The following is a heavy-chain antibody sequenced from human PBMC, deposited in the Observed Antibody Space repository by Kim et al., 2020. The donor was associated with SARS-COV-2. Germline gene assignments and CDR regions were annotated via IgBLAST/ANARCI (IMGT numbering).Heavy chain of an antibody. CDR3: AKGKSYGLKYYFDY. CDR2: ISYDGSNK. Sequence: GGSLRLSCAASGFTFSSYGMHWVRQAPGKGLEWVAVISYDGSNKYYADSVKGRFTISRDNSKNTLYLQMNSLRAEDTAVYYCAKGKSYGLKYYFDYWGQG. D-gene: IGHD5-18*01. J-gene: IGHJ4*02. V-gene: IGHV3-30*18. CDR1: GFTFSSYG.